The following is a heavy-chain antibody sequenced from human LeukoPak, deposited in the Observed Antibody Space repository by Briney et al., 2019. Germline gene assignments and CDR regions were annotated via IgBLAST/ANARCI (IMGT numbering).Heavy chain of an antibody. CDR3: ASSTPEYDFWSGYPSYYGMDV. D-gene: IGHD3-3*01. Sequence: SETLSLTCAVYGGSFSGYYWSWIRQPPGKGLEWIGEINHSGSTNYNPSLKSRVTISVDTSKNQFSLKLSSVTAADTAVYYCASSTPEYDFWSGYPSYYGMDVWGRGTTVTVSS. CDR2: INHSGST. CDR1: GGSFSGYY. V-gene: IGHV4-34*01. J-gene: IGHJ6*02.